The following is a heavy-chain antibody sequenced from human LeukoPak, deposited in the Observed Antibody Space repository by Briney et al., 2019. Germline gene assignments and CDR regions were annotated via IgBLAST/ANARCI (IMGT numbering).Heavy chain of an antibody. D-gene: IGHD2-21*02. CDR1: GGTFTSYA. CDR3: ASPYGCGGDCYSGGFDY. CDR2: IIPIFGTA. Sequence: ASVKVSSKASGGTFTSYAISWVRQAPGQGLEWMGGIIPIFGTANYAQKFQGRVTITADESTSTGYMELSSLSSEDTAVYYCASPYGCGGDCYSGGFDYWGQGTLVTVSS. J-gene: IGHJ4*02. V-gene: IGHV1-69*13.